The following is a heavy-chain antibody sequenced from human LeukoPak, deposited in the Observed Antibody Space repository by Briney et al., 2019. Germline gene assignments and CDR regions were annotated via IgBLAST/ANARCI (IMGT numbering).Heavy chain of an antibody. V-gene: IGHV1-69*06. D-gene: IGHD6-13*01. J-gene: IGHJ4*02. CDR1: GGTFSSYA. Sequence: ASVKVSCKASGGTFSSYAISWVRQASGQGLEWMGGIIPIFGTANYAQKFQGRVTITADKSTSTAYMELSSLRSEDTAVYYCARGGVSAAGFSFDYWGQGTLVTVSS. CDR2: IIPIFGTA. CDR3: ARGGVSAAGFSFDY.